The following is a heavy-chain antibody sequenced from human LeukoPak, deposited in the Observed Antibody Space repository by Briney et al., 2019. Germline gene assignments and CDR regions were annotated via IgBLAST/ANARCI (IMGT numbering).Heavy chain of an antibody. CDR1: GGSFSGYY. CDR3: ARVRFGDGARFFDY. D-gene: IGHD3-10*01. CDR2: INHSGST. V-gene: IGHV4-34*01. Sequence: PSETLSLTCAVYGGSFSGYYWSWIRQPPGKGLEWIGEINHSGSTNYNPSLKSRVTISVDTSKNQFSLKLSSVTAADTAVYYCARVRFGDGARFFDYWGQGTLVTVSS. J-gene: IGHJ4*02.